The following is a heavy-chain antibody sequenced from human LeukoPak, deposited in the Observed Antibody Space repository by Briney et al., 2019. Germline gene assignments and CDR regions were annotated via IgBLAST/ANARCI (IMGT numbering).Heavy chain of an antibody. V-gene: IGHV4-39*01. CDR3: ARHPGYSSGWWYFDF. CDR2: INYSGTI. J-gene: IGHJ4*02. CDR1: AGSINSNNHY. D-gene: IGHD5-18*01. Sequence: PSETLSLTCNVSAGSINSNNHYWGWIRQPPGKGLEWLGSINYSGTIFYSPSLNSRVTISVDTSGNQFSLKLTSATAADTAVYYCARHPGYSSGWWYFDFWGQGTLVTVSS.